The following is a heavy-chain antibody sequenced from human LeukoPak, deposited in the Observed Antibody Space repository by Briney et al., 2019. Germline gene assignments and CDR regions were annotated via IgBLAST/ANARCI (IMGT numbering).Heavy chain of an antibody. CDR1: GFRFSVAR. V-gene: IGHV3-15*01. J-gene: IGHJ5*02. Sequence: PGGSLRLSCAASGFRFSVARMSWVRQAPGRGLEWVGRIKSASGGGTTDYAAPVKVRFTISRADTGNTLYLQMNSLKTEETAVYYCTWYYYDRFDPWGRGTLVTVSS. CDR3: TWYYYDRFDP. CDR2: IKSASGGGTT. D-gene: IGHD3-22*01.